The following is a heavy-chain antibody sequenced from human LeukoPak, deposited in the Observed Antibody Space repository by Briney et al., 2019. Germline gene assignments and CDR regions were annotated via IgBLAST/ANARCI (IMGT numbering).Heavy chain of an antibody. CDR2: INPKTGGT. V-gene: IGHV1-2*06. D-gene: IGHD2-2*01. CDR1: GYTFTDNY. Sequence: ASVKVSCMASGYTFTDNYIHWVRQAPGQGLEWMGRINPKTGGTNYAQKFQGRFTMTTDTSISTAYMDLSSLRSDDTAVYICARDGPGYCSPTSCSDNWFDPWGQGALVTVSS. CDR3: ARDGPGYCSPTSCSDNWFDP. J-gene: IGHJ5*02.